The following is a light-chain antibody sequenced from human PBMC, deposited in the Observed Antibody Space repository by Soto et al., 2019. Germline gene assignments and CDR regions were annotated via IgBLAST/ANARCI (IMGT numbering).Light chain of an antibody. Sequence: IVMTQSPSTLSVSLGERPTLSCRDTHTNPSNLAWYQQQPVQAHRLLIQGACTGASGIPDRFSCRGSGTDCTLTISSLQSEGFGVYHCQQYQNWPPITFGEGTRLEV. V-gene: IGKV3-15*01. CDR1: HTNPSN. CDR2: GAC. CDR3: QQYQNWPPIT. J-gene: IGKJ5*01.